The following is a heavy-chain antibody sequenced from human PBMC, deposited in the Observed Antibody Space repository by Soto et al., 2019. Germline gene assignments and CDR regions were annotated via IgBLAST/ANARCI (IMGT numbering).Heavy chain of an antibody. V-gene: IGHV4-39*01. Sequence: SETLSLTCTVSGGSISSSSYYWGWIRQPPGKGLEWIGSIYYSGSTYYNPSLKSRVTISVDTSKNQFSLKLTSVTAAMYYCGATRGMGKYYFDYWGQGTLVTVSS. CDR2: IYYSGST. D-gene: IGHD3-10*01. CDR3: RGMGKYYFDY. CDR1: GGSISSSSYY. J-gene: IGHJ4*02.